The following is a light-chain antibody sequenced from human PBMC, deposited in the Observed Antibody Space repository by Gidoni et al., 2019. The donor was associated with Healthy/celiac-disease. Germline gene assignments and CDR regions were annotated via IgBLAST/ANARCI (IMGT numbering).Light chain of an antibody. V-gene: IGLV2-8*01. J-gene: IGLJ1*01. CDR1: SSDVGNYNY. CDR2: EVT. CDR3: SSYAGSNNFV. Sequence: QSALTQPPSESGSPGQSVTISCTGTSSDVGNYNYVSWYQQHPGKAPKLLIYEVTKRPSGVPDRFSGSKSGNTASLTVSGLQAEDEADYYCSSYAGSNNFVFGTGTEVTV.